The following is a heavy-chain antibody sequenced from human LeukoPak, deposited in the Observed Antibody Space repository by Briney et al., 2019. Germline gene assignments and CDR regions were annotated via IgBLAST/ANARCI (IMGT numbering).Heavy chain of an antibody. V-gene: IGHV3-74*01. Sequence: GGSLRLSCAASGFTISSYAMSWVCQAPGKGLVWVSRINSDGSSTSYADSVKGRFTISRDNAKNTLYLQMNSLRAEDTAVYYCARDGGGGDYGYWGQGTLVTVSS. CDR1: GFTISSYA. CDR3: ARDGGGGDYGY. D-gene: IGHD3-16*01. CDR2: INSDGSST. J-gene: IGHJ4*02.